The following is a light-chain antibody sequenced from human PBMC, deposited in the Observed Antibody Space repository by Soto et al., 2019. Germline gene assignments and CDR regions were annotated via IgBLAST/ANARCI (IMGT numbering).Light chain of an antibody. J-gene: IGLJ1*01. CDR3: SAYAGSNNFCV. V-gene: IGLV2-8*01. CDR1: RSDIGGSDY. CDR2: DVN. Sequence: QSALTQPPSASGSPGQSVTISCTGTRSDIGGSDYVAGYQQNPGKVPKLVIYDVNKRPSGVPDRFSGSKSGNTASLTGSGLQTEDEADYYCSAYAGSNNFCVFGTGTKVTVL.